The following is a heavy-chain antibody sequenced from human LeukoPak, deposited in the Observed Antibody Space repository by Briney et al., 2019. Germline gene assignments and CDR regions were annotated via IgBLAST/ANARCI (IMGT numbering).Heavy chain of an antibody. D-gene: IGHD1-26*01. CDR2: ISGSRITT. CDR1: GFTFISYA. CDR3: ARGGSYLSAFDI. J-gene: IGHJ3*02. V-gene: IGHV3-23*01. Sequence: GSLRLSCAASGFTFISYAMSWVRQAPGKGLEWVAGISGSRITTYYADSVKGRFTISRDNSKNTLYLQMNSLRAEDTAVYYCARGGSYLSAFDIWGQGTMVTVSS.